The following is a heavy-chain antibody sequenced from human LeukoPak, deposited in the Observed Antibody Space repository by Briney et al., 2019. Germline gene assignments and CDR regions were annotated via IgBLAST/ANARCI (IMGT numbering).Heavy chain of an antibody. CDR2: INHSGST. CDR1: GGSFSGYY. J-gene: IGHJ3*02. Sequence: SETLSLTCAVYGGSFSGYYWSWIRQPPGKGLEWIGEINHSGSTNYNPSLKSRVTISVDTSKNQFSLKLSSVTAADTAVYYCARVDQQQLDAFDIWGQGTMVTVSS. CDR3: ARVDQQQLDAFDI. V-gene: IGHV4-34*01. D-gene: IGHD6-13*01.